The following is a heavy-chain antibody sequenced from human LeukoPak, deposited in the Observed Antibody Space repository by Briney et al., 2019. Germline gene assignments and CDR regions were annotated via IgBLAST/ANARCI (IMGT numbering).Heavy chain of an antibody. V-gene: IGHV4-39*07. CDR2: IYYSGST. Sequence: SETLSLTCTVSGGSISSSSYYWGWIRQPPGKGLEWIGSIYYSGSTYYNPSLKSRVTISVDTSKNQFSLKLSSVTAADTAVCYCASAPDTYYYDSSGLIPLGAFDIWGQGTMVTVSS. CDR1: GGSISSSSYY. D-gene: IGHD3-22*01. J-gene: IGHJ3*02. CDR3: ASAPDTYYYDSSGLIPLGAFDI.